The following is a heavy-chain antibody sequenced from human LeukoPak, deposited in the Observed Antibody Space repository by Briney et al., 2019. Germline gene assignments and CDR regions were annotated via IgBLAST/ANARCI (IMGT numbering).Heavy chain of an antibody. V-gene: IGHV4-59*01. CDR2: IYYSGST. D-gene: IGHD6-19*01. CDR1: GGSISSYY. CDR3: ARASPGIAVAGTVGWFDP. J-gene: IGHJ5*02. Sequence: SETLSLTCTASGGSISSYYWSWIRQPPGKGLEWIGYIYYSGSTNYNPSLKSRVTISVDTSKNQFSLKLSSVTAADTAVYYCARASPGIAVAGTVGWFDPWGQGTLVTVSS.